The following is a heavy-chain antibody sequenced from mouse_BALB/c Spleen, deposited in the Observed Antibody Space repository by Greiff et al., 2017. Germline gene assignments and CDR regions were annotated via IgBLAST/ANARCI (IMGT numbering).Heavy chain of an antibody. D-gene: IGHD2-14*01. V-gene: IGHV1-18*01. CDR1: GYTFTDYN. CDR3: ARSHYRSSYWYFDV. CDR2: INPNNGGT. Sequence: EVQLQQSGPELVKPGASVKIPCKASGYTFTDYNMDWVKQSHGKSLEWIGDINPNNGGTIYNQKFKGKATLTVDKSSSTAYMELRSLTSEDTAVYYCARSHYRSSYWYFDVWGAGTTVTVSS. J-gene: IGHJ1*01.